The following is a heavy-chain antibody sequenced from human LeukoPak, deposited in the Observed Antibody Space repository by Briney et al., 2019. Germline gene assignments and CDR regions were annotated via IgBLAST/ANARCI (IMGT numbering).Heavy chain of an antibody. CDR3: ASDYYDSSGFIPDAFDI. CDR1: GFTFSSYW. J-gene: IGHJ3*02. V-gene: IGHV3-7*01. CDR2: IKQDGSEK. Sequence: PGGSLRLSCAASGFTFSSYWMSWVRQAPGKGLEWVANIKQDGSEKYYVDSVKGRFTISRDNAKNSLYLQMNSLRAEDTAVYYCASDYYDSSGFIPDAFDIWGQGTMVTVSS. D-gene: IGHD3-22*01.